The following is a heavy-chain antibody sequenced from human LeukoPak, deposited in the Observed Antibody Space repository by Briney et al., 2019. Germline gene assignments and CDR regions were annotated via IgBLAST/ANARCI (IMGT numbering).Heavy chain of an antibody. CDR3: ARDRPSIVGAWGYFDY. J-gene: IGHJ4*02. Sequence: GGSLRLSCAASGFTFSSYAMHWVRQAPGKGLEWVAVISYDGSNKYYADSVKGRFTISRDNSKNTLYLQMNSLRAEDTAVYYCARDRPSIVGAWGYFDYWGQGTLVTVSS. D-gene: IGHD1-26*01. CDR2: ISYDGSNK. CDR1: GFTFSSYA. V-gene: IGHV3-30-3*01.